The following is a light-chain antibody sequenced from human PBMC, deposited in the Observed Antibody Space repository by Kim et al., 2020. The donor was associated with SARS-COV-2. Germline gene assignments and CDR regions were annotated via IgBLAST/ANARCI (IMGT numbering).Light chain of an antibody. J-gene: IGLJ1*01. V-gene: IGLV1-44*01. CDR2: SIN. Sequence: ELTQPPSASGTPGQRVTISCSGSSSNIGSNAVNWYQQLPGTAPKLLIYSINQRPSGVPDRFSGSKSGTSASLAISGLQSEDEADYYCAAWDDSLNVLFGTGTKVTVL. CDR3: AAWDDSLNVL. CDR1: SSNIGSNA.